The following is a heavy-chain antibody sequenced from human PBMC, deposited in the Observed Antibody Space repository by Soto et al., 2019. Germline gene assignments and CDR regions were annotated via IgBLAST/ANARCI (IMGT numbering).Heavy chain of an antibody. CDR3: ARIQYSSSWTWLNFDY. CDR2: IYYSGST. Sequence: PSETLSLTCTVSGGSISSYYWSWIRQPPGKGLEWIGYIYYSGSTNYNPSLKSRVTISVDTSKNQFSLKLSSVTAADTAVYYCARIQYSSSWTWLNFDYWGQGTLVTVSS. J-gene: IGHJ4*02. V-gene: IGHV4-59*01. CDR1: GGSISSYY. D-gene: IGHD6-13*01.